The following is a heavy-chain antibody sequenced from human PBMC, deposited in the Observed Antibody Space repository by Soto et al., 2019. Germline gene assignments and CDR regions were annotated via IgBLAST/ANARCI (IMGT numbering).Heavy chain of an antibody. V-gene: IGHV1-69*06. CDR3: ARCHSDNSGPGYLDS. J-gene: IGHJ4*02. CDR1: GGTFISDA. D-gene: IGHD5-12*01. CDR2: VIPMFPKA. Sequence: QVRLVQSEAEVKKAGSSVKVSCKVSGGTFISDAVTWVRQAPGQGLEWTGGVIPMFPKANYAQKFQGRATISADKATSTVYMELHSLKSEDTAVYYCARCHSDNSGPGYLDSWGQGTLVTVTS.